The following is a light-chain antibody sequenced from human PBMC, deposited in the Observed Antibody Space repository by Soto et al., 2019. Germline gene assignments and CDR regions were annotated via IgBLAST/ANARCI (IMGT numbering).Light chain of an antibody. CDR1: QSFNSW. V-gene: IGKV1-5*03. Sequence: DTQMTQSPSTLSASVGDRVTITCRASQSFNSWLAWYQQKPGKAPKLLIYKASNLESGVPSRFSGSASGTEFTLTISSLQPDDLATYYCQQYNGYSGTFGQGTKVEIK. CDR3: QQYNGYSGT. CDR2: KAS. J-gene: IGKJ2*02.